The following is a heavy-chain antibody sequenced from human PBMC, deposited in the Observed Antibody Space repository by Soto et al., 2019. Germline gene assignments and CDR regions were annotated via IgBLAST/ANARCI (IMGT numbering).Heavy chain of an antibody. CDR2: TYYRSKWYN. V-gene: IGHV6-1*01. CDR3: ARAGGSSTGDYYYYMDV. CDR1: GDSVSSNSAA. D-gene: IGHD6-6*01. J-gene: IGHJ6*03. Sequence: QSQTLSLTCAISGDSVSSNSAAWNWIRQSPSRGLEWLGRTYYRSKWYNDYAVSVKSRITINPDTSKNQFSLQLNSVTPEDTAVYYCARAGGSSTGDYYYYMDVWGKGTTVTVSS.